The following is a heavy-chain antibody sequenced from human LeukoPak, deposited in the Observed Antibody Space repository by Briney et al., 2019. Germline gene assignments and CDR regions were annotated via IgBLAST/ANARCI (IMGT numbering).Heavy chain of an antibody. CDR1: GGSISSYY. V-gene: IGHV4-59*08. CDR2: IYYSGST. J-gene: IGHJ3*02. CDR3: ARPLYNGDNCYAFDI. Sequence: SETLSLTCTVSGGSISSYYWSWIRQPPGRGLEWIGYIYYSGSTNYNPSLKSRVTISVDTSKNQFSLNLSSVTAADTAVYYCARPLYNGDNCYAFDIWGQGTMVTVSS. D-gene: IGHD2-15*01.